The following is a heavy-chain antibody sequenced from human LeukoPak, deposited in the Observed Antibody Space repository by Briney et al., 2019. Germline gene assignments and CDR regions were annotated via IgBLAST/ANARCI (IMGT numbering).Heavy chain of an antibody. CDR3: ARHDGSSWYYFDY. Sequence: SETLSLTCTVSGGSISSYYWSWIRQPPGKSLEWIGYIYYSGSTNYNPSLKSRVTISVDTSKNQFSLKLSSVTAADTAVYYCARHDGSSWYYFDYWGQGTLVTVSS. V-gene: IGHV4-59*08. J-gene: IGHJ4*02. CDR1: GGSISSYY. D-gene: IGHD6-13*01. CDR2: IYYSGST.